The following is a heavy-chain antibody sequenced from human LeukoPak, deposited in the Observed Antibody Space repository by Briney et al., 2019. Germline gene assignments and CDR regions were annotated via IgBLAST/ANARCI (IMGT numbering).Heavy chain of an antibody. CDR3: ARTAYYYGSGSPYGMDV. Sequence: ASVKVSCKASGYTFTGYYMHWVRQAPGQGLEWMGWINPNSGGTNYAQKFQGRVTMTRDTSISTAYMELSRLRFDDTAVYYCARTAYYYGSGSPYGMDVWGQGTTVTVSS. CDR2: INPNSGGT. D-gene: IGHD3-10*01. CDR1: GYTFTGYY. J-gene: IGHJ6*02. V-gene: IGHV1-2*02.